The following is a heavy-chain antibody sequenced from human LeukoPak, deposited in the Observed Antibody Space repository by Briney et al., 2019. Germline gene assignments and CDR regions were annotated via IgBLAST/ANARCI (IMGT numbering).Heavy chain of an antibody. Sequence: PSETLSLTCSVSGASISSYYWSWIRQPPGKGLEWIGSIYYSGSTYYNPSLKSRVTISIDKSKNQFSLKLRSVTAADTAVYYCARDQWLLRGGDHDAFDIWGQGTMVTVSS. V-gene: IGHV4-59*12. D-gene: IGHD6-19*01. J-gene: IGHJ3*02. CDR1: GASISSYY. CDR3: ARDQWLLRGGDHDAFDI. CDR2: IYYSGST.